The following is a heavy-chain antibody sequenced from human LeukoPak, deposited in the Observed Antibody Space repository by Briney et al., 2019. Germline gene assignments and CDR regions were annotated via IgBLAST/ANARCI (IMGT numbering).Heavy chain of an antibody. J-gene: IGHJ3*02. CDR3: ARARILNYDFWSGYYRGYAFDI. CDR2: IYTSGST. D-gene: IGHD3-3*01. V-gene: IGHV4-61*02. CDR1: GGSISSGSYY. Sequence: SQTLSLTCTVSGGSISSGSYYWSWIRQPAGKGLEWIGRIYTSGSTNYNPSLKSRVTISVDTSKNQFSLKLSSVTAADTAVYYCARARILNYDFWSGYYRGYAFDIWGQGTMVTVSS.